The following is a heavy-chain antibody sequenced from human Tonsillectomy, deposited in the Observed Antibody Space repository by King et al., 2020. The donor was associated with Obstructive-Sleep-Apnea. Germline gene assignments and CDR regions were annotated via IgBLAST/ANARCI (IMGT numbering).Heavy chain of an antibody. CDR2: ISHSGST. J-gene: IGHJ2*01. CDR3: AKTYDYGGNSLYWYFDL. D-gene: IGHD4-23*01. V-gene: IGHV4-4*09. CDR1: GGSISSHY. Sequence: QLQESGPGLVKPSETLSLSCTVSGGSISSHYWSWIRQPPGTGLEWIGYISHSGSTNYNPSLKSRVTIAVDTSKNHFSLKLNSVTAADTAVYYCAKTYDYGGNSLYWYFDLWGRGTLVTVSS.